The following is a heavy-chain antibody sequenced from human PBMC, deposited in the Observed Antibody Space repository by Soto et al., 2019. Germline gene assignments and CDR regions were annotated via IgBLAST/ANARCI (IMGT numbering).Heavy chain of an antibody. CDR2: ISSTSSDT. CDR3: ARITVAGSSWSSYYFYGLDV. V-gene: IGHV3-11*06. D-gene: IGHD6-13*01. Sequence: GGSLRLSCAVSGVTFSDYYMGWIRQAPGKGLGWVSYISSTSSDTGYSDSVKGRFTIFRDNAKNSMYQQMNRLSADDTAVYYCARITVAGSSWSSYYFYGLDVWGQGTTVTVSS. CDR1: GVTFSDYY. J-gene: IGHJ6*02.